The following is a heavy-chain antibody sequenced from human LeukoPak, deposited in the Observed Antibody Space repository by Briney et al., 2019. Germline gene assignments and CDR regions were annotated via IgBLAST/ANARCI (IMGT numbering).Heavy chain of an antibody. J-gene: IGHJ5*01. CDR2: ISASGGTT. Sequence: PGGSLRLCCAASGFTFNNYAMSWVRQAPGKGLEWVSAISASGGTTYYADSVKGRFTISRDNSENTLFLQMNSLRAEDTAVYYCAKEPREYCSSTSCPNWFDSWGQGTLVTVSP. CDR1: GFTFNNYA. CDR3: AKEPREYCSSTSCPNWFDS. V-gene: IGHV3-23*01. D-gene: IGHD2-2*01.